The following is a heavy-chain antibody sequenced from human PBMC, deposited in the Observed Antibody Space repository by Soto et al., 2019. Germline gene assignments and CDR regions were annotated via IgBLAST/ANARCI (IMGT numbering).Heavy chain of an antibody. CDR3: ARADSPDIVVVPAAMLDFDY. V-gene: IGHV1-3*01. D-gene: IGHD2-2*01. J-gene: IGHJ4*02. CDR1: GYTFTSYA. CDR2: INAGNGNT. Sequence: QFPLVQSGAEVKKPGASVKVSCKASGYTFTSYAMHWVRQAPGQRLEWMGWINAGNGNTKYSQKFQGRVTITRDTPASTAYMELSSLRSEDTAVYYCARADSPDIVVVPAAMLDFDYWGQGTLVTVSS.